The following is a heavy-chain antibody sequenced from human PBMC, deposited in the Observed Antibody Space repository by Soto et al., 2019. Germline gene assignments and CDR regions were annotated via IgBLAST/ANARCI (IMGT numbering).Heavy chain of an antibody. CDR1: GFTFSTYE. D-gene: IGHD4-17*01. J-gene: IGHJ4*02. CDR3: ARGASGDYGYYFDY. Sequence: EVQLVESGGGLVQPGGSLRLSCAASGFTFSTYEMHWVRQAPGKGLEWISYISRGVTTIYYADSVKGRFTISRDSAKNSLYLQMNSLRAEDTAVYHCARGASGDYGYYFDYWGQGTLVTVSS. V-gene: IGHV3-48*03. CDR2: ISRGVTTI.